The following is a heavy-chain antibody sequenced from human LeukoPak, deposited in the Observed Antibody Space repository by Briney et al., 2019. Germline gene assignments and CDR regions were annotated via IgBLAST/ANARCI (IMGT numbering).Heavy chain of an antibody. CDR3: ARDRDDYSNYLGD. V-gene: IGHV1-8*01. Sequence: ASVKVSCKASGYTFTSYDINWVRQATGQGLEWMGWMNPNSGNTGYAQKFQGRVTMTRDTSISTAYMELSRLRSDDTAVYYCARDRDDYSNYLGDWGQGTLVTVSS. CDR2: MNPNSGNT. CDR1: GYTFTSYD. J-gene: IGHJ4*02. D-gene: IGHD4-11*01.